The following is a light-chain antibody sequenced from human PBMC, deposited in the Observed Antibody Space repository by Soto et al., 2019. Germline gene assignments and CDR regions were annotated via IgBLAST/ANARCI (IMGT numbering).Light chain of an antibody. CDR1: SSNIGGTNY. J-gene: IGLJ2*01. CDR3: ASWDDRLGAVI. Sequence: QSVLTQPPSASGTPGQKVFISCSGSSSNIGGTNYAYWYQQLPGAAPKLLMHSNNLRPSGVPERISGSKFGTAASLAISGLRSEDEAVYYCASWDDRLGAVIFGGGTKQTVL. V-gene: IGLV1-47*02. CDR2: SNN.